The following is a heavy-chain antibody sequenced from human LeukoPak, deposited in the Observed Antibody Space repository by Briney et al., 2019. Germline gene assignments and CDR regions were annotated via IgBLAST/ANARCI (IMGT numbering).Heavy chain of an antibody. J-gene: IGHJ5*02. CDR3: ARDRARDGYNSENWFDP. CDR2: IYYSGST. Sequence: PSETLSLTCAVYGGSFRGYFWGWIRQPPGKGLEWIGSIYYSGSTSYSPSLKSRVTISVDTSKSQFSLKLSSVTAADTAVYYCARDRARDGYNSENWFDPWGQGTLVTVSS. V-gene: IGHV4-34*01. D-gene: IGHD5-24*01. CDR1: GGSFRGYF.